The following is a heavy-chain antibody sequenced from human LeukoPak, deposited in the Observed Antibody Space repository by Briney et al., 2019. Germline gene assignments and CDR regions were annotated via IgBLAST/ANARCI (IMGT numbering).Heavy chain of an antibody. J-gene: IGHJ5*02. CDR1: GGSFSGYY. CDR3: ARPVRYSREFDP. Sequence: SETLSLTCAVYGGSFSGYYWSWIRQPPGKGLEWIGETNHSGSTNYNPSLKSRVTISVDTSKNQFSLKLSSVTAADTAVYYCARPVRYSREFDPWGQGTLVTVSS. CDR2: TNHSGST. D-gene: IGHD6-13*01. V-gene: IGHV4-34*01.